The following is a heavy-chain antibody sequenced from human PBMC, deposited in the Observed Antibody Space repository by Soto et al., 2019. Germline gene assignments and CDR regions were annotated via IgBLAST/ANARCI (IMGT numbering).Heavy chain of an antibody. CDR2: INHSGST. V-gene: IGHV4-34*01. J-gene: IGHJ4*02. D-gene: IGHD2-8*02. Sequence: KPSETLSLTCAVYGGSVRGSYWSWIRQPPGTGLEWIGEINHSGSTNYNPSLKSRVTISVDTSKNQFSLKLTSVTAADTAVYYCARDKITGLFDYWGQGTLVTVSS. CDR1: GGSVRGSY. CDR3: ARDKITGLFDY.